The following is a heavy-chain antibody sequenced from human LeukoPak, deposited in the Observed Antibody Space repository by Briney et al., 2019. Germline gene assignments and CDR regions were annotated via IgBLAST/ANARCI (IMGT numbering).Heavy chain of an antibody. Sequence: SETLSLTCAVYGGFFSGYYWSWIRQPPGKGLEWIGEINHSGSTNYNPSLKSRVTISVDTSKNQFSLKLSSVTAADTAVYYCVRWGYYDSSGYSVPYDYWGQGTLVTVSS. CDR1: GGFFSGYY. J-gene: IGHJ4*02. D-gene: IGHD3-22*01. V-gene: IGHV4-34*01. CDR2: INHSGST. CDR3: VRWGYYDSSGYSVPYDY.